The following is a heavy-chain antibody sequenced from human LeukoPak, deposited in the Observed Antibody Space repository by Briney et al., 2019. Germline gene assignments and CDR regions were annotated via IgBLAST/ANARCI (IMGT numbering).Heavy chain of an antibody. CDR1: GFTFSSYG. J-gene: IGHJ4*02. V-gene: IGHV3-30*02. CDR2: IRYDGSNK. Sequence: SGGSLRLSCAASGFTFSSYGMHWVRQAPGKGLEWVAFIRYDGSNKYYADSVKGRFTISRDNSKNTLYLQMNSLRAEDTAVYYRAKDWIWFGELLTYFDYWGQGTLVTVSS. CDR3: AKDWIWFGELLTYFDY. D-gene: IGHD3-10*01.